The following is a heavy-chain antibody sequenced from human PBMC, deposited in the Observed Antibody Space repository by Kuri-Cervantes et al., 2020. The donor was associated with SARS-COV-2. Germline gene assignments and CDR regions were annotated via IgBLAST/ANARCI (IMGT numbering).Heavy chain of an antibody. CDR1: NFTFSNAW. CDR2: ISGSGTST. J-gene: IGHJ4*02. V-gene: IGHV3-23*01. Sequence: GESLKISCAASNFTFSNAWMNWVRQAPGKGLEWVSAISGSGTSTYYADSVKGRFTISRDNSKNTLYLQMNSLRAEDTALYYCAKGRPGSYQGYYFDYWGQGTLVTVSS. D-gene: IGHD1-26*01. CDR3: AKGRPGSYQGYYFDY.